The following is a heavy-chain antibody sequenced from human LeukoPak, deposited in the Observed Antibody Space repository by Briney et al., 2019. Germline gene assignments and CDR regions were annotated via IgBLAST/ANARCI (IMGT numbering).Heavy chain of an antibody. V-gene: IGHV3-48*01. D-gene: IGHD3-22*01. CDR2: ISTRDNP. J-gene: IGHJ3*02. CDR3: AKAFIMDYYDSSGYSDAFDI. Sequence: GGSLRLSCAASGFTFNFYAMNWVRQAPGKGLEWVSHISTRDNPSYTDSAKGRFTISRDNAKNSLYLQMDNLRAEDTAVYYCAKAFIMDYYDSSGYSDAFDIWGQGTMVTVSS. CDR1: GFTFNFYA.